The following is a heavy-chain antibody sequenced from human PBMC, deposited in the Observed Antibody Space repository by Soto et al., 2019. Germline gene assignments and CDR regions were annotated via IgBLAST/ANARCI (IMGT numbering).Heavy chain of an antibody. CDR2: INPSGGGT. CDR1: GYTFLDFY. J-gene: IGHJ4*02. V-gene: IGHV1-46*01. D-gene: IGHD3-3*02. Sequence: QVQLVQSGTEVKKPGASVKVSRKASGYTFLDFYIHWVRQAPGQGLEWMGFINPSGGGTTYAQQFQGRLTMTRDTSTSTVYMELISLRSEDTAMYYCARDKPFSAGYWGQGTLVT. CDR3: ARDKPFSAGY.